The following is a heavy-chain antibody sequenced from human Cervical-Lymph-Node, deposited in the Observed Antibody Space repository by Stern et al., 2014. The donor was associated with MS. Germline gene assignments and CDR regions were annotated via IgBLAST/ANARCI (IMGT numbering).Heavy chain of an antibody. CDR1: GASFTSYY. V-gene: IGHV4-59*01. CDR3: ARATDL. CDR2: IYYSGTT. J-gene: IGHJ5*02. Sequence: QVQLVESGPGLLKPSETLSLTCTVSGASFTSYYWSWIRQPPGKGLEWIGYIYYSGTTNYNASLKGRVAISIDTSKTQFALRLSSVTAADTAVYYCARATDLWGQGTLVAVSS.